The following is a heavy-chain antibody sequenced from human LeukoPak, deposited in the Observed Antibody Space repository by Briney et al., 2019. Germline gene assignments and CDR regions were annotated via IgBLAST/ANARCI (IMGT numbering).Heavy chain of an antibody. Sequence: GGSLRLSCEASGFTFSTFAMIWVRQPPGKGLELVSVLYPGGSTYIADSVKGRFSISRDNSNNTLNLQMNSLRVEDTAVYYCARDRGGSYLQGYFLHWGQGSLVIVSS. CDR2: LYPGGST. D-gene: IGHD1-26*01. CDR1: GFTFSTFA. J-gene: IGHJ1*01. V-gene: IGHV3-66*01. CDR3: ARDRGGSYLQGYFLH.